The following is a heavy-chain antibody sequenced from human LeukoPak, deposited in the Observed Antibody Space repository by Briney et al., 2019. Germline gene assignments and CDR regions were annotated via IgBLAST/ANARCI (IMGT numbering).Heavy chain of an antibody. V-gene: IGHV3-48*01. Sequence: GGSLRLSCAASGFSFSSYSMNWVRQAPGKGLEWVSYISSRSSTIYYADSVKGRFTISRDSSKNTLYLQMNSLRAEDTAVYYCATRPSGDYPYFDYWGQGTLVTVSS. D-gene: IGHD4-17*01. CDR3: ATRPSGDYPYFDY. CDR1: GFSFSSYS. CDR2: ISSRSSTI. J-gene: IGHJ4*02.